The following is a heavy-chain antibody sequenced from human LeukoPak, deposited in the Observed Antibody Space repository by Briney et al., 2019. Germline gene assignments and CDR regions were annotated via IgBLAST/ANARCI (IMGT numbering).Heavy chain of an antibody. CDR1: GYSFSSYW. J-gene: IGHJ6*02. CDR3: ARAPQDDQHLHMDV. Sequence: GESLKISCKGSGYSFSSYWIGWVRQMSGKGLDWMGIIYPGDSDTRYSPSFQGQVTISADKSISTAYLQWSSLKASDTAMYYCARAPQDDQHLHMDVWGQGTTVTVSS. D-gene: IGHD1-1*01. V-gene: IGHV5-51*01. CDR2: IYPGDSDT.